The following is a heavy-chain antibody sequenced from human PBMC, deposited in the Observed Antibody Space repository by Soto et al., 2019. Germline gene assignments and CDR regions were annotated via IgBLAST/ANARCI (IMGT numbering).Heavy chain of an antibody. D-gene: IGHD1-1*01. CDR2: ISWNSGSI. Sequence: EVQLVESGGGLVQPGRSLRLSCAASGFTFDDYAMHWVRQAPGKGLEWVSGISWNSGSIGYADSVKGQFTISRDNAKNSLYLQMNSLRAEDTALYYCAKDMRRRNAYYGMDVWGQGTTVTVSS. CDR1: GFTFDDYA. CDR3: AKDMRRRNAYYGMDV. J-gene: IGHJ6*02. V-gene: IGHV3-9*01.